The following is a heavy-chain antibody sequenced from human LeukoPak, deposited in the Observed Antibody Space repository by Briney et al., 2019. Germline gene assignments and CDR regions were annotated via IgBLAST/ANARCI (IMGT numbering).Heavy chain of an antibody. D-gene: IGHD2-21*02. Sequence: GGSLRLSCAASGFTVSSNYMSWVRQAPGKGLEWVSVIYSGGSTYYADSVKGRFTISRDNSKNTLYLQMNSLRAEDTAVYYCATNLIIAYCGGDCALAFDIWGQGTMVTVSS. V-gene: IGHV3-53*01. CDR2: IYSGGST. CDR3: ATNLIIAYCGGDCALAFDI. J-gene: IGHJ3*02. CDR1: GFTVSSNY.